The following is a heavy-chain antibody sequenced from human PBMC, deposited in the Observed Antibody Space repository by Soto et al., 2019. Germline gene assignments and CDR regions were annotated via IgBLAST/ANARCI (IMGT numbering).Heavy chain of an antibody. CDR2: VSASSGNT. CDR3: ARSGGVVGKGAAN. Sequence: QLQLVQSGAEVKRPGASVKVSCKASGYTFTSYGISWVRQAPGHGLEWMGWVSASSGNTNYAQNLQGRVTMTTDTSTTTAYMELRSLRSDDTAVYYCARSGGVVGKGAANWGQGTLVTVSS. V-gene: IGHV1-18*01. D-gene: IGHD1-26*01. CDR1: GYTFTSYG. J-gene: IGHJ4*02.